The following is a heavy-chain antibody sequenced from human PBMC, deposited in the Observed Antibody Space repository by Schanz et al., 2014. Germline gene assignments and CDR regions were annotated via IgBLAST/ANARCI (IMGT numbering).Heavy chain of an antibody. V-gene: IGHV3-23*04. J-gene: IGHJ4*02. CDR2: ISGTGGDDT. CDR3: AKDRSDTSGKDDY. Sequence: EVQLVESGGGLVQPGGSLRLSCTASGFTFSSYSMNWVRQAPGKGLLWVSSISGTGGDDTYYADSVKGRFTISRDNSKNTLFLQMNSLRVEDSAIYYCAKDRSDTSGKDDYWGQGTLVTVSS. D-gene: IGHD3-22*01. CDR1: GFTFSSYS.